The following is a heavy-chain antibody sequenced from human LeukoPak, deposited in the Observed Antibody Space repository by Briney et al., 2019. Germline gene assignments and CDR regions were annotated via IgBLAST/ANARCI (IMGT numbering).Heavy chain of an antibody. J-gene: IGHJ4*02. D-gene: IGHD3-22*01. Sequence: SETQSLTCTVSGGSISSGGYYWSWIRQHPGKGLEWIGYIYYSGSTYYNPSLKSRVTISVDTSKNQFSLKLSSVTAADTAVYYCARAQTYYYDSSGPFQIDYWGQGTLVTVSS. V-gene: IGHV4-31*03. CDR1: GGSISSGGYY. CDR2: IYYSGST. CDR3: ARAQTYYYDSSGPFQIDY.